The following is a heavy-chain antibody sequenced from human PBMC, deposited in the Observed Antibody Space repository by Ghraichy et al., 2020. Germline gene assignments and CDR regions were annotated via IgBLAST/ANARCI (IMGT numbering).Heavy chain of an antibody. V-gene: IGHV4-59*01. Sequence: ESLNISCTVSGGSISSYYWSWIRQPPGKGLEWIGYIYYSGSTNYNPSLKSRVTISVDTSKNQFSLKLSSVTAADTAVYYCARGGSYSYFDYWGQGTLVTVSS. CDR2: IYYSGST. D-gene: IGHD1-26*01. CDR1: GGSISSYY. CDR3: ARGGSYSYFDY. J-gene: IGHJ4*02.